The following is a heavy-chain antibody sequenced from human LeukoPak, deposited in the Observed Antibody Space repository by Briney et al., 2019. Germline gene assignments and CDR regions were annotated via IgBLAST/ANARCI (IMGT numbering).Heavy chain of an antibody. J-gene: IGHJ4*02. CDR2: INGGGSNT. V-gene: IGHV3-23*01. CDR1: GFPFNTYV. D-gene: IGHD2-15*01. Sequence: GGSLRLSCAASGFPFNTYVMSWVRQAPGKGLGWVSAINGGGSNTYYADSVKGRFTISRDNSKNMVYLQMNNLRADDTAAYYCAKSVVVITFRFDDWGQGALVTVSS. CDR3: AKSVVVITFRFDD.